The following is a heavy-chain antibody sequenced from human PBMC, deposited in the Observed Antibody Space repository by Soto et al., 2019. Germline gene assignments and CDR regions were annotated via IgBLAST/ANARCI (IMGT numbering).Heavy chain of an antibody. J-gene: IGHJ5*02. CDR2: ISGSGGST. V-gene: IGHV3-23*01. D-gene: IGHD3-22*01. Sequence: GGSLRLSCAASGFTFSSYAMSWVRQAPGKGLEWVSAISGSGGSTYYADSVKGRFTISRDNSKNTLYLQMNSLRAEDTAVYYCAKARSRVIVVGQWFDTWGQGTMVTVS. CDR1: GFTFSSYA. CDR3: AKARSRVIVVGQWFDT.